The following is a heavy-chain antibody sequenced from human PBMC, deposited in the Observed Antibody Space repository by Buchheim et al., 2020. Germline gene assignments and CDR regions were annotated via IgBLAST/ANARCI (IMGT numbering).Heavy chain of an antibody. CDR1: GGSISSGGYY. Sequence: QLQLQESGPGLVKPSETLSLTCTVSGGSISSGGYYWSWIRQHPGKGLEWIGYIYYSGSTYYNPSLKSRVTISVDTSKNQFSLKLSSVTAAGTAVYYCARHLESRWLQFRSAFDIWGQGT. CDR3: ARHLESRWLQFRSAFDI. D-gene: IGHD5-24*01. V-gene: IGHV4-31*03. CDR2: IYYSGST. J-gene: IGHJ3*02.